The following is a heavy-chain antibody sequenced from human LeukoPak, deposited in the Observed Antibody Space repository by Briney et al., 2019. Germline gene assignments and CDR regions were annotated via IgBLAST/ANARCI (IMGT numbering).Heavy chain of an antibody. CDR3: VRERHDYGDRVTDY. CDR2: IYPGGST. Sequence: PSETLSLTCTVSGGSISSYYWSWIRQPAGKGLEWIGRIYPGGSTNYNPSLKSRVTMSVDTSKNQFSLKLSSVTAADTAVYYCVRERHDYGDRVTDYWGQGTLVTVSS. J-gene: IGHJ4*02. CDR1: GGSISSYY. V-gene: IGHV4-4*07. D-gene: IGHD4-17*01.